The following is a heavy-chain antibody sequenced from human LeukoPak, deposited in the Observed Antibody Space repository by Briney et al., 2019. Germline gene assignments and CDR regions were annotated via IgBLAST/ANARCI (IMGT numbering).Heavy chain of an antibody. Sequence: SETLSLTCTVSGYAISSGFYWGWIRQPPGKGLEWIGAIHHSGGTYYNPSLKSRVTISIDTSKNHFSLKLSSVTAADTAVYYCAREFMVRGVIGYWGQGTLVTVSS. CDR2: IHHSGGT. CDR1: GYAISSGFY. J-gene: IGHJ4*02. V-gene: IGHV4-38-2*02. D-gene: IGHD3-10*01. CDR3: AREFMVRGVIGY.